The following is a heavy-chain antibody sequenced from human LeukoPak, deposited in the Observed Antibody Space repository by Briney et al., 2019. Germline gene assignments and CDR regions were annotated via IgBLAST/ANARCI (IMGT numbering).Heavy chain of an antibody. CDR3: ARRLIYYFHMDV. CDR2: INHSGST. V-gene: IGHV4-34*01. CDR1: GGSFSGYY. J-gene: IGHJ6*03. D-gene: IGHD2-8*01. Sequence: SETLSLTCAVYGGSFSGYYWSWIRQPPGKGLEWIGEINHSGSTNYNPSLKSRVTISVDTSKNQFSLKLSSVTAADTAVYYCARRLIYYFHMDVWGKGTTVTVSS.